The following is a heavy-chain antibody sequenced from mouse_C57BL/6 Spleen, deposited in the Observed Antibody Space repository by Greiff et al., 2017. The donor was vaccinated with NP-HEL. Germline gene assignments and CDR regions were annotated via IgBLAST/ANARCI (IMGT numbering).Heavy chain of an antibody. CDR3: AKEWGYYYSNYLYYFDY. CDR2: IDPANGNT. V-gene: IGHV14-3*01. J-gene: IGHJ2*01. Sequence: EVQLQQSVAELVRPGASVKLSCTASGFNIKNTYMHWVKQRPEQGLEWIGRIDPANGNTKYAPKFQGKATITADTSSNTAYLQLSSLTSEDTAIYYCAKEWGYYYSNYLYYFDYWGQGTTLTVSS. D-gene: IGHD2-5*01. CDR1: GFNIKNTY.